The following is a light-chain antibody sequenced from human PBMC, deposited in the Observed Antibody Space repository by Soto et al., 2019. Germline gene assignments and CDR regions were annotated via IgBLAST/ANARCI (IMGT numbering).Light chain of an antibody. CDR3: QQYGSSPPLT. Sequence: EIVLTQSPGTLSLSPGEGATLSCRASQSVSSDYLAWYQQKPGQAPRLLIHGASSRATGIPDRFSGSGSGTDFTLTISRLEPEDFAVYYCQQYGSSPPLTFCGGTKVDIK. J-gene: IGKJ4*01. V-gene: IGKV3-20*01. CDR2: GAS. CDR1: QSVSSDY.